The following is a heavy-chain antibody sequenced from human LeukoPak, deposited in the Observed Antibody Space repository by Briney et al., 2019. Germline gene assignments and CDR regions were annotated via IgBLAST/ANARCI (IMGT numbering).Heavy chain of an antibody. CDR1: GFTFSSYG. CDR2: IRYDGSNK. V-gene: IGHV3-30*02. CDR3: AKDINWNYDSYYYYYMDV. J-gene: IGHJ6*03. Sequence: GGSLRLSCAASGFTFSSYGMHWVRQAPGKGLEWVAFIRYDGSNKYYADSVKGRFTISRDNSKNTLYLQMNSLRAEDTAVYYCAKDINWNYDSYYYYYMDVWGKGTTVTVSS. D-gene: IGHD1-7*01.